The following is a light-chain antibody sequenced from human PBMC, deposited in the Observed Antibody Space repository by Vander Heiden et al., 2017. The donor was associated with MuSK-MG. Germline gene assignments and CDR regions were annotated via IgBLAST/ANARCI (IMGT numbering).Light chain of an antibody. V-gene: IGKV3-11*01. CDR1: ESVSTY. Sequence: EIVLTQSPATLSLSPGERATLSCRASESVSTYLAWYQQNTGQPPRLLIYDTSNRAFGIPARFSGSGYGTDFTLTISRLEPEDFAVYYCQQRSASHTFGQGTKVEIK. CDR3: QQRSASHT. J-gene: IGKJ2*01. CDR2: DTS.